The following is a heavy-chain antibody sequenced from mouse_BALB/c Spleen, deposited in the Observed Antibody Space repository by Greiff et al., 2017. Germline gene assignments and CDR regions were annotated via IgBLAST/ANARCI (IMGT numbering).Heavy chain of an antibody. CDR3: ARDLGGNYARYGAMDY. V-gene: IGHV2-6-7*01. D-gene: IGHD2-1*01. CDR1: GFSLTGYG. CDR2: IWGDGST. Sequence: QVQLQQSGPGLVAPSQSLSITCTVSGFSLTGYGVNWVRQPPGKGLEWLGMIWGDGSTDYNSALKSRLSISKDNSKSQVFLKMNSLQTDDTARYYCARDLGGNYARYGAMDYWGQGTSVTVSS. J-gene: IGHJ4*01.